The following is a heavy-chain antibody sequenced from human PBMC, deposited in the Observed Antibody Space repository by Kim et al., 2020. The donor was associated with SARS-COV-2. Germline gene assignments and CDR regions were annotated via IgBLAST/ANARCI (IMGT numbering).Heavy chain of an antibody. J-gene: IGHJ4*02. CDR1: GFTFSSYA. CDR2: ISYDGSKK. V-gene: IGHV3-30-3*01. D-gene: IGHD6-19*01. CDR3: ARDLAHSSGWYGDY. Sequence: GGSLRLSCAASGFTFSSYAMHWVRQAPGKGLEWVSVISYDGSKKYDADSVKGRFTISRGNSKNTLYLQMNSLRAEDTAVYYCARDLAHSSGWYGDYWGQGTLVTVSS.